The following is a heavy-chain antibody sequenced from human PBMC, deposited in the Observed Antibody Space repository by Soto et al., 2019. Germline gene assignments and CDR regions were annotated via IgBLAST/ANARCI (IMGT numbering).Heavy chain of an antibody. CDR2: IYYSGST. D-gene: IGHD5-12*01. V-gene: IGHV4-31*03. CDR1: GGSISSGGYY. Sequence: SETLSLTCTVSGGSISSGGYYWSWIRQHPGKGLEWIGYIYYSGSTYYNTSLKSRVTISVDTSKNQFSLKLSSVTAADTAVYYCARELIVATNRVAFDIWGQGTMVTVSS. CDR3: ARELIVATNRVAFDI. J-gene: IGHJ3*02.